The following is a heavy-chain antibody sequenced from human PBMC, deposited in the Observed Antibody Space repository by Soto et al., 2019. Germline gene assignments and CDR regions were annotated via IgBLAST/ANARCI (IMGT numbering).Heavy chain of an antibody. Sequence: EVQLLESGGGLVQPGGSLRLSCAASGFTFSSYALNWVRQAPGKGLEWVSVISGSGDNTYYADSVKGRFNISRDNSKNTLYLQMNSLRAEDTAVYYCAKDLGTDDFWSAYYTYCYMDVWGKGTTVTVSS. V-gene: IGHV3-23*01. J-gene: IGHJ6*03. CDR2: ISGSGDNT. CDR3: AKDLGTDDFWSAYYTYCYMDV. D-gene: IGHD3-3*01. CDR1: GFTFSSYA.